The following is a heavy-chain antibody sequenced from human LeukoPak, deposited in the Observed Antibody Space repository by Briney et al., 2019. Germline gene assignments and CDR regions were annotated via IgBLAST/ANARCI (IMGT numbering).Heavy chain of an antibody. CDR3: AREDGYNTMNH. D-gene: IGHD5-24*01. CDR2: IKEDGSDK. J-gene: IGHJ5*02. CDR1: GFTFSLDW. V-gene: IGHV3-7*01. Sequence: GGSLRLSCRASGFTFSLDWMSWVRQAPGKGPEFVANIKEDGSDKKYVDSLKGRFTISRDNAENSLFLQINSLRVEDTAVYYCAREDGYNTMNHWGQGTLVTVSS.